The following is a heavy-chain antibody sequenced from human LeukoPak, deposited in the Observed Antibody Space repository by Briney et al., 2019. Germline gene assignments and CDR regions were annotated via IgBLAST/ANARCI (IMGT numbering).Heavy chain of an antibody. D-gene: IGHD3-3*01. Sequence: SETLSLTCTVSGGSISSSSYYWGWIRQPPGKGLEWIGSIYYSGSTYYNPSLKSRVTISVDTSKNQFSLKLSSVTAADTAVYYCARDPDDFWSGPLGPNWFDPWGQGTLVTVSS. V-gene: IGHV4-39*07. CDR2: IYYSGST. J-gene: IGHJ5*02. CDR1: GGSISSSSYY. CDR3: ARDPDDFWSGPLGPNWFDP.